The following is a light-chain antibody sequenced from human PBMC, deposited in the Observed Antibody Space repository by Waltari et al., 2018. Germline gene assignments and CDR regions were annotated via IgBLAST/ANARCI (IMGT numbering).Light chain of an antibody. Sequence: DIQMTQSPSSLSASVGDRVTIPCRTSPSITSYLNWYPQKPGKAPKLLIYGASSLQSGVPSRFSGSGSGTDFTLTISSLHPEDFATYYCQQSYTTPITFGQGTRLEIK. V-gene: IGKV1-39*01. CDR3: QQSYTTPIT. CDR1: PSITSY. J-gene: IGKJ5*01. CDR2: GAS.